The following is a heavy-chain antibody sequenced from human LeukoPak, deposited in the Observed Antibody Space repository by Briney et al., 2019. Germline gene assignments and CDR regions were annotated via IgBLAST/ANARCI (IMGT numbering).Heavy chain of an antibody. J-gene: IGHJ4*02. V-gene: IGHV3-23*01. CDR3: AKVDRIAVAGSFDY. CDR2: ISGSGGST. Sequence: GGSLRLSCAASGFTFSSYAMSWVRQAPGKGLEWVSAISGSGGSTYYADPVKGRFTISRDNSKNTLYLQMNSLRAEDTAVYYCAKVDRIAVAGSFDYWGQGTLVTVSS. D-gene: IGHD6-19*01. CDR1: GFTFSSYA.